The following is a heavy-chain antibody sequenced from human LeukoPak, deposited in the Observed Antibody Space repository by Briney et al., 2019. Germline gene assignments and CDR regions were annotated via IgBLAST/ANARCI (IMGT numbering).Heavy chain of an antibody. J-gene: IGHJ1*01. Sequence: ASVKVSCKASRYTFSGYYMHWVRQAPGQGLEWMGWINPNSGGTNYAQKFHGRVTMTRDTSISTAYMELSRLRSDDTAVYYCARGYPLSTTAAGTYFQHWGQGTLVTVSS. CDR3: ARGYPLSTTAAGTYFQH. CDR1: RYTFSGYY. CDR2: INPNSGGT. D-gene: IGHD6-13*01. V-gene: IGHV1-2*02.